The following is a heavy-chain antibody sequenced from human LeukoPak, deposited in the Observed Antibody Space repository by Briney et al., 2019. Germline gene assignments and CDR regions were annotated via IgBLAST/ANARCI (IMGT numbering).Heavy chain of an antibody. V-gene: IGHV3-7*01. CDR1: GFIFSNYW. J-gene: IGHJ4*02. CDR3: ARVGVVPAAIPLHYFDY. CDR2: IKQDGSEK. D-gene: IGHD2-2*02. Sequence: GGSLRLSCAASGFIFSNYWMSWVRQAPGKGLEWVANIKQDGSEKYYVDSVKGRFTISRDNAKNSLYLQMNSLRAEVTAVYYCARVGVVPAAIPLHYFDYWGQGTLVTVSS.